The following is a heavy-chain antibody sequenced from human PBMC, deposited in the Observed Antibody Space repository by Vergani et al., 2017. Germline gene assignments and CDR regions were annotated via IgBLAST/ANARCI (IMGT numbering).Heavy chain of an antibody. V-gene: IGHV1-2*04. J-gene: IGHJ4*02. CDR2: INPNNGDT. CDR3: VRELRGGYFDY. CDR1: GYTFTDYY. Sequence: QVQLEQSGAKVKKPGASVKVSCRASGYTFTDYYVHWVRRAPGQGLEWMGLINPNNGDTNFAPRFRGWVTMTRDTSLSTAYMELSRLTSDDTAMYYCVRELRGGYFDYWGQGTLVTVSS. D-gene: IGHD3-10*01.